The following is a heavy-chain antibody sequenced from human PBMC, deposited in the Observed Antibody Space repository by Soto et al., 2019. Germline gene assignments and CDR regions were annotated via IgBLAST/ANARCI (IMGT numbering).Heavy chain of an antibody. CDR3: ARWIDSSSWQQKYYYYGMDV. CDR2: ISAYNGNT. D-gene: IGHD6-13*01. Sequence: ASVKASCKASGYTFTSYGISWVRQAPGQGLEWMGWISAYNGNTNYAQKLQGRVTMTTDTSTSTAYMELRSLRSDDTAVYYCARWIDSSSWQQKYYYYGMDVWGQGTTVTVSS. J-gene: IGHJ6*02. CDR1: GYTFTSYG. V-gene: IGHV1-18*01.